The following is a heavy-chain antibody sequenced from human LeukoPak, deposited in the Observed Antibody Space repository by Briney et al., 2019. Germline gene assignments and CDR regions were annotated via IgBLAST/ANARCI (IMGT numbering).Heavy chain of an antibody. CDR1: GFTFSSYG. Sequence: GGSLRLSCAASGFTFSSYGMSWVRQAPGKGLEWVSAISGSGGSTYYADSVKGRFTISRDNSKNTLYLQMNSLRAEDTAVYYCARVYSSGYYSQSWGQGTLVTVSS. D-gene: IGHD3-22*01. V-gene: IGHV3-23*01. CDR2: ISGSGGST. CDR3: ARVYSSGYYSQS. J-gene: IGHJ4*02.